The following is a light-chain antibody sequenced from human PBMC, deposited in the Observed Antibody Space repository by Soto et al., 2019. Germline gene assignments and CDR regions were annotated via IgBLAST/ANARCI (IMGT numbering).Light chain of an antibody. CDR3: QQYGNSLSWT. Sequence: IVLTQSPGTLSLSPGERTTLSCSSSQSISRYLAWYQQKSGQAPRLLMYGASSRAIHTPDRFSGTGSGTDFTLTISGLEPEDFAVYYCQQYGNSLSWTFGQGTKWIS. CDR1: QSISRY. V-gene: IGKV3-20*01. J-gene: IGKJ1*01. CDR2: GAS.